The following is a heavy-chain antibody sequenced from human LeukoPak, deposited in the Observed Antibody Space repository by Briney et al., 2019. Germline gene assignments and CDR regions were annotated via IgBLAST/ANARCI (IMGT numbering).Heavy chain of an antibody. J-gene: IGHJ4*02. CDR1: GFTFSSYA. Sequence: GGSLRLSCSASGFTFSSYAMHWVRQAPGKGLEWVSSIKGSGGDPFYADSVKGRFTISRDISKNTLFLQLNSLRAEDSAVYYCARGGHDFNPFYWWGQGTLVTVSS. CDR3: ARGGHDFNPFYW. D-gene: IGHD2-21*02. CDR2: IKGSGGDP. V-gene: IGHV3-23*01.